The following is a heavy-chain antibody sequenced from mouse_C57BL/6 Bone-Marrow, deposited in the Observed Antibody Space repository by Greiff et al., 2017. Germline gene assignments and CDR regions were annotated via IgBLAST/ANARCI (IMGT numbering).Heavy chain of an antibody. Sequence: EVQGVESGGGLVKPGGSLKLSCATSGFTFSSYAMSWVRQTPEKRLEWVATISDGGSYTYYPDNVKGRFTISRDNAKNNLYLQMSHLKSEDTAMYYCARELRQLRLPYAMDYWGQGTSVTVSS. CDR1: GFTFSSYA. CDR2: ISDGGSYT. V-gene: IGHV5-4*01. CDR3: ARELRQLRLPYAMDY. J-gene: IGHJ4*01. D-gene: IGHD3-2*02.